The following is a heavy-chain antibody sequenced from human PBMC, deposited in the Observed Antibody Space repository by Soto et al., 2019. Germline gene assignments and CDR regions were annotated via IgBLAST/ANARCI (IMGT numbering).Heavy chain of an antibody. Sequence: ASVKFSCKASGYTFTSYAMHWVRQAPGQRLEWMGWINAGNGNTKYSQKFQGRVTITRDTSASTAYMELSSLRSEDTAVYYCARGGSSSPQDYYYYGMDFWGQGTTVTVS. CDR3: ARGGSSSPQDYYYYGMDF. D-gene: IGHD6-6*01. CDR1: GYTFTSYA. J-gene: IGHJ6*02. V-gene: IGHV1-3*01. CDR2: INAGNGNT.